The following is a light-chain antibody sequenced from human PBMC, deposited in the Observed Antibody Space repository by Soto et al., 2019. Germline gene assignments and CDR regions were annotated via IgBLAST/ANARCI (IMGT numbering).Light chain of an antibody. CDR3: QEYDTGVT. V-gene: IGKV3-15*01. J-gene: IGKJ1*01. Sequence: EIVMTQSPVTLSVSPGERATLSCRASQSISINLAWYQQKPGQAPRLLIYGASTRATGIPASFSGSGSGTEFTLTISSLQTGDFAVYYCQEYDTGVTFGQGTKVEIK. CDR2: GAS. CDR1: QSISIN.